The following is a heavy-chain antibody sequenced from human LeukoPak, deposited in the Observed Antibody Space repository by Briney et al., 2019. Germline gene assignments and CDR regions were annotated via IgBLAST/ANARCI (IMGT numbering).Heavy chain of an antibody. D-gene: IGHD2-15*01. CDR1: GFSFSSYS. CDR2: ISYDGSNK. Sequence: GGSLRLSCAASGFSFSSYSIHWVRQAPGKGLEWVAVISYDGSNKYYADSVKGRFTISRVNSKNTLYLQMNSLRAEDTAVYYCARVTSPIVVVVAATLGYWGQGTLVTVSS. V-gene: IGHV3-30-3*01. CDR3: ARVTSPIVVVVAATLGY. J-gene: IGHJ4*02.